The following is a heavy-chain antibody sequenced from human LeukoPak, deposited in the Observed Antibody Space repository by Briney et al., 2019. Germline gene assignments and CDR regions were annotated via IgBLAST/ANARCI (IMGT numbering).Heavy chain of an antibody. CDR3: ARDYYDSSGYVSPFDP. D-gene: IGHD3-22*01. CDR2: IFYSGST. Sequence: PSETLSLTCTVSSGSLSTSNYYWGWVRQPPGKALEWTGNIFYSGSTYYNPSLKSRVTISVDTSKNQFSLKLSSVTAADTAVYYCARDYYDSSGYVSPFDPWGQGTLVTVSS. CDR1: SGSLSTSNYY. J-gene: IGHJ5*02. V-gene: IGHV4-39*07.